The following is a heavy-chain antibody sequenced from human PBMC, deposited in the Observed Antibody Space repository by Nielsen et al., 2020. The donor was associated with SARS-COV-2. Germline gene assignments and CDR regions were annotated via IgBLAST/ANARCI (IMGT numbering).Heavy chain of an antibody. D-gene: IGHD6-19*01. CDR3: ARVGSIAVVEGGMDV. CDR1: GFPSSSYE. J-gene: IGHJ6*02. V-gene: IGHV3-48*03. CDR2: ISSSGSTI. Sequence: GGFLRLSCAASGFPSSSYEMNWVRQAPGKGLEWVSYISSSGSTIYYADPVKGRFTISRDNAKNSLYLQMNSLRAEDTAVYYCARVGSIAVVEGGMDVWGQGTTVTVSS.